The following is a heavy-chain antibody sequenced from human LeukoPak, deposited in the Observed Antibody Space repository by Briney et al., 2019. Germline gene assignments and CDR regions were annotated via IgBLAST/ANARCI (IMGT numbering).Heavy chain of an antibody. Sequence: SETLSLTCAVSGYPISSGYYWGWIRQPPGKGLEWIGSIYHSGSTYYNPSLKSRVTISVDTSKNQFSLKLSSVTAADTAVYYCARLSSPWMGTARYYFDYWGQGTLVTVSS. CDR3: ARLSSPWMGTARYYFDY. J-gene: IGHJ4*02. V-gene: IGHV4-38-2*01. CDR2: IYHSGST. CDR1: GYPISSGYY. D-gene: IGHD7-27*01.